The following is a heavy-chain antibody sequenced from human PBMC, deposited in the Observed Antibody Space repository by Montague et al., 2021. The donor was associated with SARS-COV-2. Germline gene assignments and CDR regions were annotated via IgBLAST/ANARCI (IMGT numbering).Heavy chain of an antibody. CDR3: ARTCYDCSVVWFDP. Sequence: NYNPSLKSRVTIAVDTSKNQFSLKPSSVTAAETAVYYCARTCYDCSVVWFDPWGQGALVTVSS. V-gene: IGHV4-4*09. D-gene: IGHD3-10*01. J-gene: IGHJ5*02.